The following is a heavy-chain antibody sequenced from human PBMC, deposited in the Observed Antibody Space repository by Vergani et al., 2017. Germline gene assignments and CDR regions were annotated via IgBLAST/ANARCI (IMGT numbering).Heavy chain of an antibody. CDR2: IYRTGRT. CDR1: GFSIDNGYY. V-gene: IGHV4-38-2*01. J-gene: IGHJ4*02. CDR3: ARRSGIVYDIFSGTQYFFDF. Sequence: QVQLQESGPGLVNPSETLSLTCAVSGFSIDNGYYWDWIRQPPGKGLEWIGSIYRTGRTHFNPSLKSRVTISVDTSNNHFSLRLNSLTAADTAVYYCARRSGIVYDIFSGTQYFFDFWGQGTLVTVSS. D-gene: IGHD3-9*01.